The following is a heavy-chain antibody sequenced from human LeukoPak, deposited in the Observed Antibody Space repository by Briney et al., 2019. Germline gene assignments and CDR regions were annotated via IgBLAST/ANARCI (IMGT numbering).Heavy chain of an antibody. Sequence: PSETLSLTCTVSGGSISSYYWSWIRQPPGKGLEWIGYIYYSGSTNYNPSLKSRVTISVDTSKNQVSLKLSSVTAADMAVYYCASQYSSGWYPSWGQGTLVTVSS. CDR2: IYYSGST. CDR1: GGSISSYY. V-gene: IGHV4-59*12. CDR3: ASQYSSGWYPS. J-gene: IGHJ4*02. D-gene: IGHD6-19*01.